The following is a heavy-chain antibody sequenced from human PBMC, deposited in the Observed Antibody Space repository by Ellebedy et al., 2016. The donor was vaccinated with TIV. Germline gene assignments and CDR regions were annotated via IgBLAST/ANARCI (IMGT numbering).Heavy chain of an antibody. CDR1: GFTFSSYW. V-gene: IGHV3-23*01. CDR2: ISGSGDKT. D-gene: IGHD6-19*01. CDR3: ASEDAVAGGYIDY. J-gene: IGHJ4*02. Sequence: GESLKISCAASGFTFSSYWMSWVRQGSGKGLDPVAAISGSGDKTHHADSVNGRFTISRDDSKTTLYLQMNSLRVEDTAMYYCASEDAVAGGYIDYWGQGTLVTVSS.